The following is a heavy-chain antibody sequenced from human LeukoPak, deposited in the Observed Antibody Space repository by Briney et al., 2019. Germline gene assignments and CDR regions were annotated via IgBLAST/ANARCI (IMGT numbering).Heavy chain of an antibody. J-gene: IGHJ4*02. D-gene: IGHD1-26*01. Sequence: ASVEVSCKVSGYTLTELSMHWVRQAPGKGLEWMGGFDPEEGETIYAQKFQGRATMTEDTSTDTAYMELSSLRSEDTAVYYCATGGSKWELYFDYWGQGTLVTVSS. CDR1: GYTLTELS. CDR3: ATGGSKWELYFDY. V-gene: IGHV1-24*01. CDR2: FDPEEGET.